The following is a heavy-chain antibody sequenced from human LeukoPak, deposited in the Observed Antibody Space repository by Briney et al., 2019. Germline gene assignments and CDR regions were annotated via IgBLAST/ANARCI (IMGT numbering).Heavy chain of an antibody. CDR1: GFTFNNYA. CDR2: ISGSGDST. Sequence: PGGSLRLSCAASGFTFNNYAMTWVRQGPGKGLEWVSTISGSGDSTHYADSVKGRFTISRDNSKNTLYLQTNSLRVEDTAVYYCVKGCSYTSCYTSDYWGQGTLVTVSS. V-gene: IGHV3-23*01. D-gene: IGHD2-2*02. J-gene: IGHJ4*02. CDR3: VKGCSYTSCYTSDY.